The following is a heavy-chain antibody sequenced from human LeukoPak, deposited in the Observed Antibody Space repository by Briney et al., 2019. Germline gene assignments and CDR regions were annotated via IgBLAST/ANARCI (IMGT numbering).Heavy chain of an antibody. D-gene: IGHD3-10*01. CDR2: IYTSGST. Sequence: PSQTLSLTCTVSGGSISSYYWSWIRQPAGKGLEWIGRIYTSGSTNYNPSLKSRVTMSVDTSKNQFSLKLSSVTAADTAVYYCASSMVRGVPFDHWGQGTLVTVSS. CDR3: ASSMVRGVPFDH. J-gene: IGHJ4*02. V-gene: IGHV4-4*07. CDR1: GGSISSYY.